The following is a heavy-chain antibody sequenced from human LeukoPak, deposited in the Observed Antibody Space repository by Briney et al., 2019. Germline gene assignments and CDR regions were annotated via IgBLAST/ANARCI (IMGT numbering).Heavy chain of an antibody. J-gene: IGHJ5*02. Sequence: SETLSLTCTVSGGSISSYYWSWIRQSPGKGLECIGYIHYTGSTNYNPSLKSRVPISVETSKNQFSLKLNSVTAADTAVYYCARIYSSSWFLNWFDPWGQGTLVTVSS. CDR1: GGSISSYY. D-gene: IGHD6-13*01. V-gene: IGHV4-59*08. CDR2: IHYTGST. CDR3: ARIYSSSWFLNWFDP.